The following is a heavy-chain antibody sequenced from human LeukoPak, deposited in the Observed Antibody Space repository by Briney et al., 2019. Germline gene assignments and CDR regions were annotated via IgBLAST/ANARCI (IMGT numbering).Heavy chain of an antibody. CDR1: GGSISSYY. J-gene: IGHJ4*02. V-gene: IGHV4-59*01. CDR3: ARAGGSYYPSFDY. Sequence: PSETLSLTCTVSGGSISSYYWSWIRQPPGEGLEWIGYIYYSGSTNYNPSLKSRVTISVDTSKNQFSLKLSSVTAADTAVYYCARAGGSYYPSFDYWGQGTLVTVSS. D-gene: IGHD1-26*01. CDR2: IYYSGST.